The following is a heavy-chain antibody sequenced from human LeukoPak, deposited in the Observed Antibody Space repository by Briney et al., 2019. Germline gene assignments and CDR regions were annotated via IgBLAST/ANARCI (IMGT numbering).Heavy chain of an antibody. CDR3: ARDHLGGYCSSTSCYPDY. V-gene: IGHV3-21*01. D-gene: IGHD2-2*01. CDR2: SSSSSSYI. Sequence: GGSLRLSCAASGFTFSSYSMNWVRQAPGKGLKWVSSSSSSSSYIYYADSVKGRFTISRDNAKNSLYLQMNSLRAEDTAVYYCARDHLGGYCSSTSCYPDYWGQGTLVTVSS. CDR1: GFTFSSYS. J-gene: IGHJ4*02.